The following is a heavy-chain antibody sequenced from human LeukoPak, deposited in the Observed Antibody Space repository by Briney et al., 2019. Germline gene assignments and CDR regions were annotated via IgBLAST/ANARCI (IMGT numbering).Heavy chain of an antibody. CDR2: INPNSGGT. J-gene: IGHJ4*02. D-gene: IGHD6-19*01. CDR1: GYTFTGYY. V-gene: IGHV1-2*02. Sequence: ASVKVSCKASGYTFTGYYMHWVRQAPGQGLEWMGWINPNSGGTNYAQKFQGRVTTTRDTSISTAYMELSRLRSDDTAVYYCARGDSSGWPAHYWGQGTLVTVSS. CDR3: ARGDSSGWPAHY.